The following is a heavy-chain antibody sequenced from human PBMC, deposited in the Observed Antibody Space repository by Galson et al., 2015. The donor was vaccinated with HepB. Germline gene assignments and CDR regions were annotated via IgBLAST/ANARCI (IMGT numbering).Heavy chain of an antibody. Sequence: SLRLSCAASGLTFSSYNMHWVRQAPVKGLKWVAIISPDGNTIYYADSVRGRFTISRDNSKSTLFLQVDSLRPEDTAVYYCARDFKWNYDYWGQGTLVSVSS. CDR1: GLTFSSYN. CDR3: ARDFKWNYDY. D-gene: IGHD1-26*01. J-gene: IGHJ4*02. V-gene: IGHV3-30-3*01. CDR2: ISPDGNTI.